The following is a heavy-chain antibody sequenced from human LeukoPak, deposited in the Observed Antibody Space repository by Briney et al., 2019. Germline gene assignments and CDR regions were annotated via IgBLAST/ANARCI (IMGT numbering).Heavy chain of an antibody. D-gene: IGHD6-19*01. CDR3: AKGYSSGWDYFDY. CDR2: ISYDGSNK. CDR1: GSTFSSYG. V-gene: IGHV3-30*18. J-gene: IGHJ4*02. Sequence: PGRSLRLSCAASGSTFSSYGMHWVRQAPGKGLEWVAVISYDGSNKYYADSVKGRFTISRDNSKNTLYLQMNSLRAEDTAVYYCAKGYSSGWDYFDYWGQGTLVTVSS.